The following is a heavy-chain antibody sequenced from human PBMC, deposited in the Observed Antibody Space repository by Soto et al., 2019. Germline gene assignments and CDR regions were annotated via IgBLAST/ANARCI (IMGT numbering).Heavy chain of an antibody. CDR3: ARDRSTIFGVVTPIDY. D-gene: IGHD3-3*01. V-gene: IGHV3-48*02. J-gene: IGHJ4*02. CDR2: ISSSGSTI. Sequence: PGGSLRLSCAASGFTFSPYGMNWVRQAPGKGLEWVSYISSSGSTIHYADSVRGRFTVSRDNVKNTLYLEMNGLRDEDTAVYYCARDRSTIFGVVTPIDYWGQGTLVTVSS. CDR1: GFTFSPYG.